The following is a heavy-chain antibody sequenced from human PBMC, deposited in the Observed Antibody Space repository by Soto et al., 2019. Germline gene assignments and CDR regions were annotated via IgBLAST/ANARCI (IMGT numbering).Heavy chain of an antibody. J-gene: IGHJ4*02. CDR2: IKHDGSDK. CDR1: GFTFSSHW. CDR3: ARDSPGSYIVF. Sequence: PGGSLRLSCTASGFTFSSHWMTWVRQAPGKGLEWVANIKHDGSDKSYVDSVEGRFTISRDNAKNPLYLQMNSLRAEDTAVYYFARDSPGSYIVFWGQGTPVTV. V-gene: IGHV3-7*01. D-gene: IGHD1-1*01.